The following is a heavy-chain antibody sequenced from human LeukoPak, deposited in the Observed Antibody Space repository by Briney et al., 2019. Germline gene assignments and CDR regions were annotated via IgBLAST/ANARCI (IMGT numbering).Heavy chain of an antibody. Sequence: ASVKVSCKASGYTFTSYGISWVRQAPGQGLEWMGWINPNSGGTKYAQKFQGRVTMTRDTSISTAYMELSRLRSDDTAVYYCARGEYSYGYDYWGQGTLVTVSS. CDR1: GYTFTSYG. CDR2: INPNSGGT. D-gene: IGHD5-18*01. V-gene: IGHV1-2*02. CDR3: ARGEYSYGYDY. J-gene: IGHJ4*02.